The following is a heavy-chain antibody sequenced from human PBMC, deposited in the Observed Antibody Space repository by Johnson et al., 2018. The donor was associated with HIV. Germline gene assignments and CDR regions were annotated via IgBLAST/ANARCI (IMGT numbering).Heavy chain of an antibody. CDR3: AIDNNDSGGYLGALDL. J-gene: IGHJ3*01. CDR2: IYSGGST. D-gene: IGHD3-22*01. CDR1: GFTVSSNY. Sequence: EQLVESGGGLIQPGGSLRLSCAASGFTVSSNYMSWVRQAPGKGLEWVSVIYSGGSTYYADSVKGRFTISRDNSKNTLYFQMNTLRAEYTAVYYCAIDNNDSGGYLGALDLWGQGTMVTVSS. V-gene: IGHV3-53*01.